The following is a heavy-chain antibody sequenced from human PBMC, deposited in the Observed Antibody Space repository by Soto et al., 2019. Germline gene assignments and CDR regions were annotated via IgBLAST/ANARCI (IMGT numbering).Heavy chain of an antibody. Sequence: GGSLRLSCAASGFTSSSYAMSWVRQAPGKGLEWVSAISGSGGSTYYADSVKGRFTISRDNSKNTLYLQMNSLRAEDTAVYYCAKETYYYVKGSGLFDYWGQGTLVTVSS. CDR1: GFTSSSYA. CDR2: ISGSGGST. V-gene: IGHV3-23*01. CDR3: AKETYYYVKGSGLFDY. D-gene: IGHD3-10*02. J-gene: IGHJ4*02.